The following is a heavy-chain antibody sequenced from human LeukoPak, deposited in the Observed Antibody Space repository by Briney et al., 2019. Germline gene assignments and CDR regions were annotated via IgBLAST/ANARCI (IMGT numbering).Heavy chain of an antibody. V-gene: IGHV3-49*04. D-gene: IGHD6-19*01. J-gene: IGHJ4*02. CDR1: EFTFGDYT. CDR3: TTVEPWLVLGYYFDY. Sequence: GGSLRLSCTASEFTFGDYTMSWVRQAPGKGLEWVSFIRSKAYGGTTEYAASVKGRFTISRDDSRSIAYLQMNSLKTEDTAVYYCTTVEPWLVLGYYFDYWGQGTLVTVSS. CDR2: IRSKAYGGTT.